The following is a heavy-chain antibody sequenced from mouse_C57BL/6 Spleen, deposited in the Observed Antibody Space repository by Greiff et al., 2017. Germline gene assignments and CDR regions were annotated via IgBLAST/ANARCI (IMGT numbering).Heavy chain of an antibody. J-gene: IGHJ4*01. V-gene: IGHV1-52*01. D-gene: IGHD2-1*01. CDR3: ARSRGNSYYYAMDY. Sequence: QVQLQQPGAELVRPGSSVKLSCKASGYTFTSYWMHWVKQRPIQGLEWIGNIDPSDSETHYNQKFKDKATLTVDKSSSTAYMQLSSLTSDDSAVYYCARSRGNSYYYAMDYWGQGTSVTVSS. CDR1: GYTFTSYW. CDR2: IDPSDSET.